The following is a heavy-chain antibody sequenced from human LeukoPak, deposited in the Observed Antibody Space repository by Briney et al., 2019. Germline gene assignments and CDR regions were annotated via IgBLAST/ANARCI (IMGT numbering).Heavy chain of an antibody. J-gene: IGHJ6*03. CDR2: TYYRSKWYN. V-gene: IGHV6-1*01. D-gene: IGHD6-13*01. CDR1: GDSVSSNSAA. CDR3: AKGPSSSWLSDYYYYMDV. Sequence: SQTLSLTCAISGDSVSSNSAAWNWIRQSPSRGLEWLGRTYYRSKWYNDYAVPVKSRITINPDTSKNQFSLQLNSVTPEDTAVYYCAKGPSSSWLSDYYYYMDVWGKGTTVTVSS.